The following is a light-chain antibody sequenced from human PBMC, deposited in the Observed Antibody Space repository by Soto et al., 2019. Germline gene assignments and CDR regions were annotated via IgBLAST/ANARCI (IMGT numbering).Light chain of an antibody. J-gene: IGKJ1*01. CDR1: QSVSSTY. CDR2: GTS. V-gene: IGKV3-20*01. Sequence: EIVMAQSPATLSVSPGERATLSCRASQSVSSTYLAWYQQKPGLAPMLLISGTSSRATGIPDRFSGSGSGTDFTLTISRLEPEDFAVYYCQQYARSPVTFGQGTKVDIK. CDR3: QQYARSPVT.